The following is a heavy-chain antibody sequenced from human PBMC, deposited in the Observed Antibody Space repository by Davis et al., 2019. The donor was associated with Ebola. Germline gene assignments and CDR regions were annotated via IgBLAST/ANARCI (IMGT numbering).Heavy chain of an antibody. Sequence: PSETLSLTCTVSGGSISSYYWSWIRQPPGKGLEWIGYIYYSGSTNYNPSLKSRVTISVDTSKNQFSLKLSSVTAADTAVYYCARDGGSGWYDVGDAFDIWGQGTMVTVSS. V-gene: IGHV4-59*01. CDR2: IYYSGST. CDR3: ARDGGSGWYDVGDAFDI. D-gene: IGHD6-19*01. CDR1: GGSISSYY. J-gene: IGHJ3*02.